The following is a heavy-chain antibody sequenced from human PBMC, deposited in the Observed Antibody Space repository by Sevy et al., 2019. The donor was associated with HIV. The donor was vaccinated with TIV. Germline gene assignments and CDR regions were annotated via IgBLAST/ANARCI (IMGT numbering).Heavy chain of an antibody. D-gene: IGHD6-13*01. V-gene: IGHV3-23*01. CDR1: GFTFSSYA. CDR2: ISGSGGST. J-gene: IGHJ4*02. Sequence: GGSLRLSCAASGFTFSSYAMSWVRQAPGKGLEWVSAISGSGGSTYYADSVKGRFTISRDNSKNTLYLQMNSLGAEDTAVYYCAKTGHSSSWYYFDYGGQGTLVTVSS. CDR3: AKTGHSSSWYYFDY.